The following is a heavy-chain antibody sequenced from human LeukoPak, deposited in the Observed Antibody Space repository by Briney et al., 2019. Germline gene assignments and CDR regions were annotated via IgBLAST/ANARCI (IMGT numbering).Heavy chain of an antibody. CDR3: TTALRWVQSPFNY. V-gene: IGHV3-15*01. CDR1: GFTSTNTW. CDR2: IKSSSDGGTT. Sequence: GGSLRLSCAACGFTSTNTWMTWVRQGQGKGLEWVGRIKSSSDGGTTDYAAPVKGRFTISRDDSKNTLYLQMNSLNTEDTAVYSCTTALRWVQSPFNYWGQGTLVTVSS. D-gene: IGHD5-24*01. J-gene: IGHJ4*02.